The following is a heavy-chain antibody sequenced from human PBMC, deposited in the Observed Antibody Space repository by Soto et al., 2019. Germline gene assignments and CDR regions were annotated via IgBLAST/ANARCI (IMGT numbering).Heavy chain of an antibody. Sequence: QVQLVQSGAEVKKPGSSVKVSCKASGGTFSSYAISWVRQAPGQGLEWMGGIIPIFGTANYAQKFQGRVTITADESTRTAYMELSSLRSEDTAVYYCARGAGSSPAPIFYYGMDVWGQGTTVTVSS. CDR3: ARGAGSSPAPIFYYGMDV. CDR1: GGTFSSYA. CDR2: IIPIFGTA. V-gene: IGHV1-69*01. D-gene: IGHD6-13*01. J-gene: IGHJ6*02.